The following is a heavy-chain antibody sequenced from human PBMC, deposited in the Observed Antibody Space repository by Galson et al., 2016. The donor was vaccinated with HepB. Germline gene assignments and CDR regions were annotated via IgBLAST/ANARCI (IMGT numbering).Heavy chain of an antibody. Sequence: SVKVSCKASGYTFTSYDINWVRQATGQGLEWMGWMNPNSGNTGYAQKLQGRVTMTTDTSTNTAYMELRSLRSDDTADYYCARGGPPITYYYDSRRYYPFDAWGQGTLVTVSS. J-gene: IGHJ4*02. CDR1: GYTFTSYD. D-gene: IGHD3-22*01. CDR2: MNPNSGNT. CDR3: ARGGPPITYYYDSRRYYPFDA. V-gene: IGHV1-8*01.